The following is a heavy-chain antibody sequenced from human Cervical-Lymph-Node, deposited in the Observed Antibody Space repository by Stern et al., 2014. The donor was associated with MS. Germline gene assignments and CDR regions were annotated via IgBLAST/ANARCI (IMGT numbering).Heavy chain of an antibody. J-gene: IGHJ4*02. D-gene: IGHD2-2*01. CDR1: GGTFSSYT. CDR2: IIPILGIA. V-gene: IGHV1-69*02. CDR3: APYCSSTSCYAPFDY. Sequence: VQLVQSGAEVKKPGSSVKVSCKASGGTFSSYTISWVRQAPGQGLEWMGRIIPILGIANYAQKFQGRVTITADKSTSTAYMELSSLRSEDTAVYYCAPYCSSTSCYAPFDYWGQGTLVTVSS.